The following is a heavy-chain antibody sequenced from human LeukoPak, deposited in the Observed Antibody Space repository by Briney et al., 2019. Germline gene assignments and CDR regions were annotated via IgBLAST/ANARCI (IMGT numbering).Heavy chain of an antibody. CDR2: MNPNSGNT. D-gene: IGHD5-18*01. J-gene: IGHJ4*02. CDR3: ARARRVQLGLLSGGNSGSFDY. Sequence: ASVKVSCKASGYTFTSYDINWVRQATGQGLEWMGWMNPNSGNTGYAQKFQGRVTMTRNTSISTAYMELSSLRSEDTAVYYCARARRVQLGLLSGGNSGSFDYWGQGTLVTVSS. V-gene: IGHV1-8*01. CDR1: GYTFTSYD.